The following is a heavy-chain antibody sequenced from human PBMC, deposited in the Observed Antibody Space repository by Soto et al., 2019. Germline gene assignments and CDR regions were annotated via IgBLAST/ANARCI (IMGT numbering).Heavy chain of an antibody. J-gene: IGHJ4*02. V-gene: IGHV1-2*02. Sequence: ASVKVSCKSSGYTFTGHYIHWVRQAPGQGLEWMGWINPNSGDTNYAQKFQGRVTMTRDTSISTAYMELSRLRSDDTGVYYCARPSPRVGDTASTGGDYWGKGTLVAVAS. CDR2: INPNSGDT. CDR1: GYTFTGHY. CDR3: ARPSPRVGDTASTGGDY. D-gene: IGHD3-16*01.